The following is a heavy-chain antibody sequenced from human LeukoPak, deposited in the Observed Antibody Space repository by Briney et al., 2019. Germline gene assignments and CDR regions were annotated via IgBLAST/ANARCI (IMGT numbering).Heavy chain of an antibody. CDR1: GYTFTGYY. Sequence: ASVKVSCKASGYTFTGYYMHWVRQAPGQGLEWMGWINPNSGGTSYAQKFQGRVTMTRDTSISTAYMELSRLRSDDTAVYYCASDIAVAGVFDYWGQGTLVTVSS. D-gene: IGHD6-19*01. V-gene: IGHV1-2*02. CDR3: ASDIAVAGVFDY. J-gene: IGHJ4*02. CDR2: INPNSGGT.